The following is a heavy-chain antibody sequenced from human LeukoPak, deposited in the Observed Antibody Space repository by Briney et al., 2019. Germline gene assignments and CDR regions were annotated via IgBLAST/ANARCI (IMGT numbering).Heavy chain of an antibody. CDR2: IYYSGST. J-gene: IGHJ2*01. V-gene: IGHV4-31*03. D-gene: IGHD3-22*01. CDR1: GGSISSGGYY. CDR3: ARDPYDSSGYDWYFDL. Sequence: SQTLSLTCTVSGGSISSGGYYWSWIRQHPGKGLEWIGYIYYSGSTYYNPSLKSRVTISVDTSKNQFSLKLSSATAADTAVYYCARDPYDSSGYDWYFDLWGRGTLVTVSS.